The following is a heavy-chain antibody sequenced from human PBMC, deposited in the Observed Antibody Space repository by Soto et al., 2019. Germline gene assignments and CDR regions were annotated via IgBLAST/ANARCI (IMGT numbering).Heavy chain of an antibody. J-gene: IGHJ4*02. V-gene: IGHV1-46*03. CDR1: GYIFTNYY. D-gene: IGHD6-13*01. CDR3: ARDLAAAAY. CDR2: INPLPTSGST. Sequence: QVQLVQSGAEVKKPGASVKVSCKASGYIFTNYYIHWVRQAPGQGLEWMAIINPLPTSGSTHYAQKFQGRVTVTRDTSTSTVYMELSSLRSEDTAIYYCARDLAAAAYWCQGNLVTVA.